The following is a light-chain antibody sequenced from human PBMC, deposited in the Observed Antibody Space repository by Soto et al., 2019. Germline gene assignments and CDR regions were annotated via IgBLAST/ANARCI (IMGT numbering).Light chain of an antibody. CDR3: QQSYTTPLT. J-gene: IGKJ4*01. V-gene: IGKV1-39*01. CDR1: QTINTY. CDR2: DAS. Sequence: DIQMTQSPSSLSASVGYIFTITCRARQTINTYLNWYQQTQGTAPKLLIYDASSLQSGVPSRLRGSGYGTDFTITITSMQTEDFATYYCQQSYTTPLTFGGGTKVDI.